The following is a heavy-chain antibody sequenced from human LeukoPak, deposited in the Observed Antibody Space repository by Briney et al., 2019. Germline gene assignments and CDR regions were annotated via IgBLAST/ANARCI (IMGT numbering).Heavy chain of an antibody. D-gene: IGHD3-10*01. CDR3: ARDQDYYGSGNYPYGMDV. V-gene: IGHV1-2*06. Sequence: ASVKVSCKASGYTFTGYYMHWVRQAPGQGLEWMGRINPNSGGTNYAQKFQGRVTMTRDTSISTAYMELSRLRSDDTAVYYCARDQDYYGSGNYPYGMDVWGQGTTVTVSS. CDR1: GYTFTGYY. J-gene: IGHJ6*02. CDR2: INPNSGGT.